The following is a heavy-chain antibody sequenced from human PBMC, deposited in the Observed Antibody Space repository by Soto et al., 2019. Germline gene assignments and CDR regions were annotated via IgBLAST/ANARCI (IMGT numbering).Heavy chain of an antibody. J-gene: IGHJ4*02. CDR1: GGNMIGYD. CDR2: IYYAGST. V-gene: IGHV4-59*08. D-gene: IGHD5-12*01. Sequence: PSETLSLTCTVSGGNMIGYDWSWIRQPPGRGLEWIGFIYYAGSTKYNPSLNSRVTISVDTSKNQFSLTVTSVTAADTAVYYCARRIVATETFAYWGQGTLVTVSS. CDR3: ARRIVATETFAY.